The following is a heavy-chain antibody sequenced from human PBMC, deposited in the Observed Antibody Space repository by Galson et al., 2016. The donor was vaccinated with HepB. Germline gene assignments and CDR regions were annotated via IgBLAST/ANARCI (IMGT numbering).Heavy chain of an antibody. CDR3: ARVWEPTDYIDS. CDR2: FYYGGRM. CDR1: GVPIDSFRYY. Sequence: SETLSLTCPVSGVPIDSFRYYWVWVRQPPGKGLEWLASFYYGGRMYYNPSLTSRVTISADTSQNQFSLEMTSVTAADTAVYHCARVWEPTDYIDSWGQGSLVAVSS. J-gene: IGHJ4*02. V-gene: IGHV4-39*01. D-gene: IGHD1-26*01.